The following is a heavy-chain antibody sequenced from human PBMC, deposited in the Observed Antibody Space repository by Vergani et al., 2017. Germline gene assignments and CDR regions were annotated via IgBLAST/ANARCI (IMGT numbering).Heavy chain of an antibody. Sequence: QVQLVQSGAEVKKPGSSVKVSCKASGGTFSSYAISWVRQAPGQGLEWMGGIIPILGTENYAKKFQGRVTITADESTSTAYMELSSLRSEETAVYYCARVRLAYCGGDCSYGDYWGQGTLVTVSS. CDR3: ARVRLAYCGGDCSYGDY. CDR2: IIPILGTE. CDR1: GGTFSSYA. D-gene: IGHD2-21*01. V-gene: IGHV1-69*01. J-gene: IGHJ4*02.